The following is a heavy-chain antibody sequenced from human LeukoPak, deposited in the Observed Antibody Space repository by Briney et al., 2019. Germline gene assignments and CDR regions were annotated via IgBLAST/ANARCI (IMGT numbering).Heavy chain of an antibody. CDR3: ARERAVAGAGFDY. D-gene: IGHD6-19*01. CDR2: IKQDGSEK. Sequence: GGSLRLSCAASGFTFSRYWMSWVRQAPGKGLEWVANIKQDGSEKYYVDSVKGRFTISRDYAKSSLYPQMNSLRAEDTAIYYCARERAVAGAGFDYWGQGTLVTVSS. CDR1: GFTFSRYW. V-gene: IGHV3-7*01. J-gene: IGHJ4*02.